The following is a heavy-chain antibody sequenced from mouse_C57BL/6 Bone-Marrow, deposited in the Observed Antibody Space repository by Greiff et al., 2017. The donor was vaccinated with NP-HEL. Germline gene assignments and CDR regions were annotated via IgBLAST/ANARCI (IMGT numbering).Heavy chain of an antibody. Sequence: EVQVVESGGGLVKPGGSLKLSCAASGFTFSDYGMHWVRQAPEKGLEWVAYISSGSSTIYYADTVKGRFTISRDNAKNTLFLQMTSLRSEDTAMYYCAKIYYDYGDYYAMDYWGQGTSVTVSS. J-gene: IGHJ4*01. CDR2: ISSGSSTI. D-gene: IGHD2-4*01. CDR3: AKIYYDYGDYYAMDY. CDR1: GFTFSDYG. V-gene: IGHV5-17*01.